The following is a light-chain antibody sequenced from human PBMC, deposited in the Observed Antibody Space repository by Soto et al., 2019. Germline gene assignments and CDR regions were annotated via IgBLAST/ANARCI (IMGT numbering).Light chain of an antibody. J-gene: IGKJ1*01. CDR2: GAS. CDR1: QSVTYN. CDR3: QQYNDWLWT. V-gene: IGKV3-15*01. Sequence: ETMLTQSPATLSASPGERVTLSCRATQSVTYNLAWYQQKPGQAPRLLIYGASTRATGIPARFSGRGSGTEFTLTITSLQSEDFAVYYCQQYNDWLWTFGQGTKVDIK.